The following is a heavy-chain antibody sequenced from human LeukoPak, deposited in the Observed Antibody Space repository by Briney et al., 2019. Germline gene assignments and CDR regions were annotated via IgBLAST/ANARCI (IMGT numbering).Heavy chain of an antibody. V-gene: IGHV4-39*01. D-gene: IGHD1-26*01. CDR1: GGXISSNSYY. CDR2: IDNSGST. J-gene: IGHJ4*02. Sequence: PSETLSLTCAVSGGXISSNSYYWGWVRQPPGKGLEWIGYIDNSGSTNYNPSLKSRVAMSVDTSKNQFSLKLSSVTAADTAVYYCARQPSGSLGDYWGQGTLVIVSS. CDR3: ARQPSGSLGDY.